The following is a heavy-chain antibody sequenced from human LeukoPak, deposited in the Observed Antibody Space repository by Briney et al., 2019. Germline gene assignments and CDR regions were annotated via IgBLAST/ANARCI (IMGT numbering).Heavy chain of an antibody. J-gene: IGHJ4*02. D-gene: IGHD4-17*01. CDR3: ARSSAVNFYNY. Sequence: GGSLRLSCAASGFTFTAYTINWVRQAPGKGLVWVSRINSDGSSTTYADSVKGRFTISRDNAKNTLYLQMNSLRAEDTAVYFCARSSAVNFYNYWGQGTLVSVSS. CDR1: GFTFTAYT. V-gene: IGHV3-74*01. CDR2: INSDGSST.